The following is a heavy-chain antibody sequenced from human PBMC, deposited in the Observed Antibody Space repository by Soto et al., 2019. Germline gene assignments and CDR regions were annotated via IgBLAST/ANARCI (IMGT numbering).Heavy chain of an antibody. CDR2: ISYDGSNK. Sequence: GGSLRLSCAASGFTFSSYGMHWVRQAPGKGLEWVAVISYDGSNKYYADSVKGRFTISRDNSKNTLYLQMNSLRAEDTAVYYCAKGGGGRSSGSAQLDYWGQGTLVTVSS. CDR1: GFTFSSYG. J-gene: IGHJ4*02. CDR3: AKGGGGRSSGSAQLDY. V-gene: IGHV3-30*18. D-gene: IGHD6-19*01.